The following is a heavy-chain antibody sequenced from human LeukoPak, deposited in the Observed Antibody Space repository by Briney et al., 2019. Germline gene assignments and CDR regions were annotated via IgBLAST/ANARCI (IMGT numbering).Heavy chain of an antibody. Sequence: GGSLRLSCGVAGFTLSDYYMSWIRQAPGKGLEWVAFIRYDGSNKYYADSVKGRFTISRDNSKNTLYLQMNSPRAEDTAVYYCAKALGMTTVPYWGQGTLVTVSS. J-gene: IGHJ4*02. CDR2: IRYDGSNK. V-gene: IGHV3-30*02. D-gene: IGHD4-11*01. CDR1: GFTLSDYY. CDR3: AKALGMTTVPY.